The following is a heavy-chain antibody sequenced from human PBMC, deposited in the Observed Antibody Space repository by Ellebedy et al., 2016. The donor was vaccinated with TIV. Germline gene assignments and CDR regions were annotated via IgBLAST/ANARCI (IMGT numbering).Heavy chain of an antibody. CDR3: ARVRRSLVSGYYYYYGMDV. Sequence: AASVKVSCKASGYTFTGYYMHWVRQAPGQGLEWMGWINPNSGGTNYAQKFQGRVTMTRDTSISTAYMELSRLRSDDTAVYYCARVRRSLVSGYYYYYGMDVWGQGTTVTVSS. V-gene: IGHV1-2*02. CDR2: INPNSGGT. CDR1: GYTFTGYY. J-gene: IGHJ6*02. D-gene: IGHD5/OR15-5a*01.